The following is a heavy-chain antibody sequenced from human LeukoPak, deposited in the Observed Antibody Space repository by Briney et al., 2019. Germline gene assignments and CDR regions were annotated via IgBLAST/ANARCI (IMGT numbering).Heavy chain of an antibody. V-gene: IGHV1-46*01. Sequence: ASVKVSCKASGYTFTSYYMHWARQAPGQGLEWMGIINPSGGSTTYARKFQGRVTMTRDTSTSTVYMELSSLRSEDTAVYYCARKNSGIDYWGQGTLVTVSS. CDR3: ARKNSGIDY. D-gene: IGHD1-7*01. J-gene: IGHJ4*02. CDR2: INPSGGST. CDR1: GYTFTSYY.